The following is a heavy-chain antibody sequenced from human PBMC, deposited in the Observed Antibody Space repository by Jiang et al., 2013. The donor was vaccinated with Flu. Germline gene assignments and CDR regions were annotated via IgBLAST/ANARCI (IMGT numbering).Heavy chain of an antibody. CDR3: ARGGSGSFYGGFDY. V-gene: IGHV5-51*03. CDR1: GYSFISYW. D-gene: IGHD3-10*01. Sequence: EVKKPGESLKISCKASGYSFISYWIGWVRQMPGKGPEWMGIIYPHDSDTKYSPSFQGQVTFSVDKSISTAYVQWNSLKTSDTAMYYCARGGSGSFYGGFDYWGQGTLVTV. CDR2: IYPHDSDT. J-gene: IGHJ4*02.